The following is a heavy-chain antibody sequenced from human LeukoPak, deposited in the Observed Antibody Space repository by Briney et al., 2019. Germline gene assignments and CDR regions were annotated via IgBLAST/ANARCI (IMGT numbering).Heavy chain of an antibody. V-gene: IGHV3-9*01. CDR2: ISWNSGSI. J-gene: IGHJ4*02. Sequence: GRSLRLSCAASGFTFSDSAMYWVRQAPGKGLEWLSHISWNSGSIGYADSVRGRFTISRDNAKSSLFLQMNSLTAEDTALYYCVGDLHGFTGMGFWGQGTLVTVSS. D-gene: IGHD1-1*01. CDR3: VGDLHGFTGMGF. CDR1: GFTFSDSA.